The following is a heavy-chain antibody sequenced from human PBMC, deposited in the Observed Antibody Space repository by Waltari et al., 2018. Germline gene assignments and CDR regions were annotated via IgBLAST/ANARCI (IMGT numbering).Heavy chain of an antibody. J-gene: IGHJ4*02. Sequence: QVQLVQSGAEVKKPGASVKVPCKASGYRFTESYIHWVRQAPGQGLDWVGWINPYSGDTKSAQRFQGRVTMTRDTSINTAYMEVTGLKSDDTAIYYCAKDGLYYFDYWGQGTLVTVSS. CDR2: INPYSGDT. V-gene: IGHV1-2*02. CDR1: GYRFTESY. D-gene: IGHD2-8*01. CDR3: AKDGLYYFDY.